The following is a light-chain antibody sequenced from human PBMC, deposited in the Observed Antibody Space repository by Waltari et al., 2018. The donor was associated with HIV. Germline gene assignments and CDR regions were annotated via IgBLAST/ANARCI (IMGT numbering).Light chain of an antibody. CDR1: QNVLYSSNNKNY. CDR3: QQYLNTPWT. V-gene: IGKV4-1*01. J-gene: IGKJ1*01. CDR2: WAS. Sequence: DIVMTQSPDSLAVSLGDRATINCKSIQNVLYSSNNKNYLAWYQQKPRQPPKLLIYWASTRASGVLERFSGSRSGTDFTLTISSLQAEDVAIYYCQQYLNTPWTFGQGTKVEVK.